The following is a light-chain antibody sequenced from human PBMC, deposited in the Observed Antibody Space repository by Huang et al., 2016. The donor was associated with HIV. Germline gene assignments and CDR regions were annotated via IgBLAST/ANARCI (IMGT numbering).Light chain of an antibody. Sequence: DIQMTQSPSSLSASVGERVTITCRASQSISRYLIWYQQKPGKAPKVLIHSASSLQSGVPSRFSGSGSGTYFTLTISRLQTEDFATYYCQQSYSSPPTFGQGTKVEIK. CDR2: SAS. J-gene: IGKJ2*01. V-gene: IGKV1-39*01. CDR1: QSISRY. CDR3: QQSYSSPPT.